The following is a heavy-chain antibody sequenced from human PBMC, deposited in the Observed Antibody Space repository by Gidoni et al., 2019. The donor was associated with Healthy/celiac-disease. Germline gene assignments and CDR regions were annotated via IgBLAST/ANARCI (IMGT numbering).Heavy chain of an antibody. CDR1: GGCIGCINW. V-gene: IGHV4-4*02. Sequence: HVWLHYACPGLGKPSGTLPLTSAAAGGCIGCINWWSWVRQPPGKGLEWIGEIYHSGSTNYHPSLQSRVTISVDKSKSQFSLELSSVTAADTAVYYCARVGSRISYYYGMDVWGQGTTVTVSS. J-gene: IGHJ6*02. CDR3: ARVGSRISYYYGMDV. CDR2: IYHSGST. D-gene: IGHD1-26*01.